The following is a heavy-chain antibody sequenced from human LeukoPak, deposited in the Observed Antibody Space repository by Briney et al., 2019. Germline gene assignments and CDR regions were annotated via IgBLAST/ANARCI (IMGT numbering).Heavy chain of an antibody. V-gene: IGHV4-34*01. CDR3: AKSPGRNFDL. D-gene: IGHD1-26*01. CDR1: GGSFSGDY. CDR2: INHSGST. J-gene: IGHJ2*01. Sequence: SETLSLTCAVYGGSFSGDYWSWIRQPPGKGLEWIGEINHSGSTNYNPSLKSRVTISLDTSKNQFSLKLSSVTAADTAVYYCAKSPGRNFDLWGRGTLVTVSS.